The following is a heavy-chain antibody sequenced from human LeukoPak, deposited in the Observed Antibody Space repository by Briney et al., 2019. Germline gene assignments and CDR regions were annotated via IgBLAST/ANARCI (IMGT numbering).Heavy chain of an antibody. D-gene: IGHD2-8*01. CDR2: IYNSGST. V-gene: IGHV4-39*01. CDR1: GFTFSSYT. CDR3: AGSHGVDGVFDI. Sequence: PGGSLRLSCAASGFTFSSYTVNWIRQPPGKGLEWIGSIYNSGSTYYNPSLKSRVTISVDTSKNQFSLKLSSVTAADTAVYYCAGSHGVDGVFDIWGQGTMATVSS. J-gene: IGHJ3*02.